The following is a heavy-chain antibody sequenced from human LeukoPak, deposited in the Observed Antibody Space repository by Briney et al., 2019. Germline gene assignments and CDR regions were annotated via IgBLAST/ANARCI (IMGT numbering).Heavy chain of an antibody. D-gene: IGHD5-18*01. Sequence: GGSLRLSCAASGFTFSDYYMSWIRQAPGKGLEWVSYISSSGSTIYYADSVKGRFTISRHNSKNTLYLQMNSLRAEDTAVYYCARAGYSYGPIDYWGQGTLVTVSS. CDR3: ARAGYSYGPIDY. CDR2: ISSSGSTI. CDR1: GFTFSDYY. J-gene: IGHJ4*02. V-gene: IGHV3-11*01.